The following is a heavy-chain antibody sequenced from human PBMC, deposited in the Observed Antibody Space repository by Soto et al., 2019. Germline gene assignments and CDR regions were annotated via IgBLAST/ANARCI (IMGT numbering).Heavy chain of an antibody. V-gene: IGHV1-2*02. CDR3: ALPKNTLGWYNF. D-gene: IGHD6-19*01. Sequence: QVQLVQSGAEVKQPGASVRVSCKASGDTHTIYFIHWLRQAPGQGLEWMGWINSVSGGANYAPRFQGRVAMTRDRSSATAFMELSRLRSDDTAVYYCALPKNTLGWYNFWGQGTLVTVS. CDR2: INSVSGGA. CDR1: GDTHTIYF. J-gene: IGHJ4*02.